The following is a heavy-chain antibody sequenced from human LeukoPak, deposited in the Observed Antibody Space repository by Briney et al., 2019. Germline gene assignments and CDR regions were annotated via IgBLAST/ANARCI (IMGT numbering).Heavy chain of an antibody. V-gene: IGHV4-31*03. J-gene: IGHJ3*02. D-gene: IGHD4/OR15-4a*01. CDR1: GGSISSGGYY. CDR2: IYYSGST. Sequence: ASETLSLTCTVSGGSISSGGYYWSWIRQHPGKGLEWIGYIYYSGSTYYNPSLKSRVTISVDTSKNQFSLKLSSVTAADTAVYYCARTHDYERAFDIWGQGTMVTVSS. CDR3: ARTHDYERAFDI.